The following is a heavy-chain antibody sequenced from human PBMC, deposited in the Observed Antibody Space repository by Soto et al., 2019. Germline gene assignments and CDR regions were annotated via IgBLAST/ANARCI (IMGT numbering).Heavy chain of an antibody. D-gene: IGHD3-9*01. CDR1: GYTFTSYA. CDR3: ASSRPQLRYFDWSVADYYYMDV. CDR2: INAGNGNT. J-gene: IGHJ6*03. Sequence: ASVKVSCKASGYTFTSYAMHWVRQAPGQRLEWMGWINAGNGNTKYSQKFQGRVTITRDTSASTAYMELSSLRSEDTAVYYCASSRPQLRYFDWSVADYYYMDVWGKGTTVTVSS. V-gene: IGHV1-3*01.